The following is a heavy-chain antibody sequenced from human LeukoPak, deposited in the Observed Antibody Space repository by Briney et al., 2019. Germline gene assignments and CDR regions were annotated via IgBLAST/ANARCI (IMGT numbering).Heavy chain of an antibody. CDR3: ARDRAAGSDWLDP. CDR1: GGSFSGYY. Sequence: SETLSLTCAVYGGSFSGYYWSWIRQPPGKGLEWTGETNHSGSTNYNPSLKSRVTISVDTSKNQFSLKLSSVTAADTAVYYCARDRAAGSDWLDPWGQGTLVTVSS. V-gene: IGHV4-34*01. J-gene: IGHJ5*02. CDR2: TNHSGST. D-gene: IGHD3-10*01.